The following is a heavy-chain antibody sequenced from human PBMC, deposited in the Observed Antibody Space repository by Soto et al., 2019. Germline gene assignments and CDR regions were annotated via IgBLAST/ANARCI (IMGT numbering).Heavy chain of an antibody. V-gene: IGHV3-30*18. CDR2: ISYDGSNK. Sequence: QVQLVESGGGVVQPGRSLRLSCAVSGFTFSSYGMHWVRQAPGKGLEWVTLISYDGSNKYYADSVKGRFTISRDNSKSTLYLQMNSLRAEDTAVYYCAKDPPSYGDRPTYLDYWGHGTVVTVSS. CDR3: AKDPPSYGDRPTYLDY. CDR1: GFTFSSYG. D-gene: IGHD4-17*01. J-gene: IGHJ4*01.